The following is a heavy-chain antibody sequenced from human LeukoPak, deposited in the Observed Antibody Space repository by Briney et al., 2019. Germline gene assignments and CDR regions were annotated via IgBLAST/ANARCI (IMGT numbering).Heavy chain of an antibody. CDR3: ASFSLGGD. Sequence: GGSLRLSCAASGFTFSSYWMHWVRQAPGKGLVWVSRINTDGSSTTYADSVKGRFTISRDNAKNTLSLQMDSLRADDTAVYYCASFSLGGDWGQGTLVTVSS. CDR2: INTDGSST. D-gene: IGHD2-21*01. J-gene: IGHJ4*02. V-gene: IGHV3-74*01. CDR1: GFTFSSYW.